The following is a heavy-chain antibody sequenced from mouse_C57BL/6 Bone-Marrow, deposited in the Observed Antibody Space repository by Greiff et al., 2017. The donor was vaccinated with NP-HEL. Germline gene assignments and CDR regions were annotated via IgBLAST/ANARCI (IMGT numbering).Heavy chain of an antibody. V-gene: IGHV3-6*01. CDR3: ARDPFDY. J-gene: IGHJ2*01. Sequence: EVQLQQSGPGLVKPSPSLSPPCSVTGYSITSGYFWNWIRQFPGNKLEWMGYISYDGSNNYNPSLKNRISITRDTSKNQFFLKLNSVTTEDTATYYCARDPFDYWGQGTTLTVSS. CDR2: ISYDGSN. CDR1: GYSITSGYF.